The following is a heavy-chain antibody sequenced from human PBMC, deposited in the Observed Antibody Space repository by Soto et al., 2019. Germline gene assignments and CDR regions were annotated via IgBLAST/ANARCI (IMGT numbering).Heavy chain of an antibody. D-gene: IGHD1-26*01. CDR1: GGSISSGGYY. J-gene: IGHJ6*02. CDR3: ARGYRPVRTRPIVGATHYYYYGMDV. Sequence: ASETLSLTCTVSGGSISSGGYYWSWIRQHPGKGLEWIGYIYYSGSTYYNPSLKSRVTISVDTSKNQFSLKLSSVTAADTAVYYCARGYRPVRTRPIVGATHYYYYGMDVWGQGTTVTVSS. V-gene: IGHV4-31*03. CDR2: IYYSGST.